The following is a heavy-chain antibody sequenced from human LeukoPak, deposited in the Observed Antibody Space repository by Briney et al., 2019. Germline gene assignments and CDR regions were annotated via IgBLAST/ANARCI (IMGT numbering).Heavy chain of an antibody. V-gene: IGHV3-11*01. D-gene: IGHD5-18*01. CDR1: GFRFSDYY. CDR3: ARGGSRYGWWFDS. CDR2: ISSPGSTI. Sequence: PGGSLRLSCAASGFRFSDYYMTWIRQAPGKGLEWISYISSPGSTIFYADSVKGRFTIFRDNAKNSLYLQMNTLRVEDTAVYYCARGGSRYGWWFDSWGQGTLVTVSS. J-gene: IGHJ5*01.